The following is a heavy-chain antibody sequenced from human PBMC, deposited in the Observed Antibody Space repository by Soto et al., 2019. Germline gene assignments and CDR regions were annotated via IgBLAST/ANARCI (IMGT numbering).Heavy chain of an antibody. CDR1: GYSFTRHY. V-gene: IGHV1-46*01. J-gene: IGHJ4*02. CDR2: IFPGGVNI. CDR3: ARVISGWYLDY. Sequence: ASVKVSCKAIGYSFTRHYMHWVRQAPGQGLEWMGTIFPGGVNIAYAQKFEGRVTMTKDTSTSTVYMELSSLRSEDTAVYYCARVISGWYLDYWGQGTLVTVSS. D-gene: IGHD6-19*01.